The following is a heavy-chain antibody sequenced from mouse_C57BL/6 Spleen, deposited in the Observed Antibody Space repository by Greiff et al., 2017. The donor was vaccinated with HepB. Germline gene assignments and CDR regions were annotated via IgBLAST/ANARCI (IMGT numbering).Heavy chain of an antibody. J-gene: IGHJ1*03. V-gene: IGHV1-15*01. CDR2: IDPETGGT. CDR1: GYTFTDYE. Sequence: QVQLKESGAELVRPGASVTLSCKASGYTFTDYEMHWVKQTPVHGLEWIGAIDPETGGTAYNQKFKGKAILTADKSSSTAYMELRSLTSEDSAVYYCTRSLPYYYGSSSYWYFDVWGTGTTVTVSS. CDR3: TRSLPYYYGSSSYWYFDV. D-gene: IGHD1-1*01.